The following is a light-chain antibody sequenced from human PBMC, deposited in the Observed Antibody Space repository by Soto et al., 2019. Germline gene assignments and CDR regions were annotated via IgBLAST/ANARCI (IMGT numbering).Light chain of an antibody. CDR1: QTIGTF. V-gene: IGKV1-39*01. CDR2: SAS. J-gene: IGKJ1*01. Sequence: DIQVTQSPSSLSASVGDSVTITCRTSQTIGTFLNWYQQKPGKVPNLLISSASSLHTGVPSRFSASGSGTDFTLTISSLQPEDFATDYCQQSYLRWTFGQGTKVDIK. CDR3: QQSYLRWT.